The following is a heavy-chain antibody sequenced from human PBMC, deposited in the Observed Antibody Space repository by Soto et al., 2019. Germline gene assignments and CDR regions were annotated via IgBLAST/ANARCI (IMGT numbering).Heavy chain of an antibody. CDR3: ARSYYYDSSGYYIPPPGV. CDR2: IYYSGST. J-gene: IGHJ6*02. V-gene: IGHV4-59*08. CDR1: GGSISSYY. Sequence: TSETLSLTCTVSGGSISSYYWSWIRQPPGKGLEWIGYIYYSGSTNYNPSLKSGVTISVDTSKNQFSLKLSSVTAADTAVYYCARSYYYDSSGYYIPPPGVWGQGTTVTVSS. D-gene: IGHD3-22*01.